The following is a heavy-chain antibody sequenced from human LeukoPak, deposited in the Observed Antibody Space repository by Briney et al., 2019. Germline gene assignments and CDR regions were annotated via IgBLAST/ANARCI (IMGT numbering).Heavy chain of an antibody. CDR1: GGSFSGYY. CDR3: ARSSRVLRYFDY. V-gene: IGHV4-34*01. J-gene: IGHJ4*02. CDR2: INHSGST. Sequence: PSETLSLTCAVYGGSFSGYYLSWIRQPPGKGLEWIGEINHSGSTNYNPSLKSRVTISVDTSKNQFSLKLSSVTAADTAVYYCARSSRVLRYFDYWGQGTLVTVSS. D-gene: IGHD3-9*01.